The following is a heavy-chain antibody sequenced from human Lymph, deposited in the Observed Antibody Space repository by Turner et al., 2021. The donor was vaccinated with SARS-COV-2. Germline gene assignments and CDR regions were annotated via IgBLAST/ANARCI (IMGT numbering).Heavy chain of an antibody. V-gene: IGHV4-30-4*01. CDR2: SYYSGST. D-gene: IGHD2-8*01. Sequence: QAQLQESGPGLVKPSQTLSLTCTVSGGSISSGDYYWSWIRQPPGKGLGWIGYSYYSGSTYYNPSLKSRVTKSVVTSKNQFSQKLISVTAADTAVYDCARVVVLRRAYFDYWGQGTLVTVSS. J-gene: IGHJ4*02. CDR1: GGSISSGDYY. CDR3: ARVVVLRRAYFDY.